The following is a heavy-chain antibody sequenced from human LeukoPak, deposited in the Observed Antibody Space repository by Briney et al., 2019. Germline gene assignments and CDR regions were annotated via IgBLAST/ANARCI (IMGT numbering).Heavy chain of an antibody. CDR3: ARDSGSSYGPLDS. V-gene: IGHV4-31*03. J-gene: IGHJ4*02. CDR1: GGSISSGDYC. CDR2: IYYSGST. Sequence: PSQTLSLTCTVSGGSISSGDYCWGWIRQHPGKGLEWIGFIYYSGSTYYNPSLKSRVTISVDTSKNHFSLKLSSVTAADTAVYYCARDSGSSYGPLDSWGQGTLVTVSS. D-gene: IGHD5-18*01.